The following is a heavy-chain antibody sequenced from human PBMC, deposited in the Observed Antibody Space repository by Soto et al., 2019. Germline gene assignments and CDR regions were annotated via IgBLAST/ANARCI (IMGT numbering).Heavy chain of an antibody. V-gene: IGHV1-46*01. J-gene: IGHJ4*02. CDR3: AGLYHYDSSGYYDY. CDR1: GNSFTTYY. CDR2: INPSGGRT. D-gene: IGHD3-22*01. Sequence: ASVKVSCKASGNSFTTYYMHWVRQAPGQGLEWMGIINPSGGRTTYAQKFQGRVTMTSDTSTSTFHMELSSLTSEDTAVYYCAGLYHYDSSGYYDYWGQGTLVTVSS.